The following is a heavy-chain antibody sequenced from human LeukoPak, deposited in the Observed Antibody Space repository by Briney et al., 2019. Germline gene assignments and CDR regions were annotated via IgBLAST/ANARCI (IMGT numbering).Heavy chain of an antibody. CDR2: INPKSGGT. V-gene: IGHV1-2*02. Sequence: ASVKVSCKASGYTFSSYYIHWVRQAPGQGLEWMGWINPKSGGTNYAQKFQGRVTMTRDTSISTAYMDMSSLRSDDTAAYYCARNLWFGESSDAFDMWGQGTMVTVSS. D-gene: IGHD3-10*01. CDR3: ARNLWFGESSDAFDM. J-gene: IGHJ3*02. CDR1: GYTFSSYY.